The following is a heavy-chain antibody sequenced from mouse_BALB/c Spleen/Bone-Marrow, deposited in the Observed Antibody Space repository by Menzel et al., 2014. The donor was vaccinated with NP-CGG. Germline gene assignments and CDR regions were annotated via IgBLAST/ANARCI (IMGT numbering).Heavy chain of an antibody. D-gene: IGHD1-1*01. CDR3: TRSPITTVVAETMDC. V-gene: IGHV1S22*01. Sequence: LQQSGSELVRPGTSVKLSCKASGYTFTSYWMHWAKQRPGQGLEWIGNIYPFSGSSNYDEKFKSKATLTVDTSSSTAYMQLSSLTSEDSAVYYCTRSPITTVVAETMDCWGQGTSVTVSS. J-gene: IGHJ4*01. CDR1: GYTFTSYW. CDR2: IYPFSGSS.